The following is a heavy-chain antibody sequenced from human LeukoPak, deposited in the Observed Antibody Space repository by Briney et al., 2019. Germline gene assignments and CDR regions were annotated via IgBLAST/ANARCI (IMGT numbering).Heavy chain of an antibody. Sequence: GSLRLSCAASGFTFSSYAMSWVRQAPGKGLEWVSSISNSGDSTYYADSVKGRFTISRDNTENTVYLQMNSLRADDTAVYYCANNWNMDCWGQGTLVTVSS. CDR1: GFTFSSYA. D-gene: IGHD1-1*01. V-gene: IGHV3-23*01. J-gene: IGHJ4*02. CDR3: ANNWNMDC. CDR2: ISNSGDST.